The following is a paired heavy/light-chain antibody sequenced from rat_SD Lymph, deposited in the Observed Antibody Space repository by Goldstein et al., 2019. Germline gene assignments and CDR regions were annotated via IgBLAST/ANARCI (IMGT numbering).Heavy chain of an antibody. CDR3: ARHFWTEGGYFDY. D-gene: IGHD1-11*01. CDR1: GFTFSDYY. Sequence: EVQLVESGGGLVQPGRSMKLSCAASGFTFSDYYMAWVRQAPKKGLEWVASISYEGSSTYYGDSVKGRFTISRDNAKSTLYLQMNSLRSEDTATYYCARHFWTEGGYFDYWGQGVMVTVSS. CDR2: ISYEGSST. J-gene: IGHJ2*01. V-gene: IGHV5-22*01.
Light chain of an antibody. V-gene: IGKV14S19*01. CDR3: LQHKQYPWT. CDR1: QDIGNY. CDR2: GAT. J-gene: IGKJ1*01. Sequence: DIQMTQSPSSMSVSLGDRVTITCRASQDIGNYLSWYQQKPEKSPKLMIYGATNLEDGVPSRFSGSRSGSDYSLTINSLESEDTGIYFCLQHKQYPWTFGGGTKLELK.